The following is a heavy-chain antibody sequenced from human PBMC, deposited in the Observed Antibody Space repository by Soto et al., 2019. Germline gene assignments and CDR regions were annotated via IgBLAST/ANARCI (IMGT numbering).Heavy chain of an antibody. CDR3: ARQGSY. J-gene: IGHJ4*02. Sequence: QLQLQESGPGLVKPSETLSLTCNVSGVSISDTSYYWGWIRQPPGKGLEWIGTIYLNGNTFYNPSLKSRLTISVYTSKNQFSLRLTSVNAAETAVYYCARQGSYWGQGTLVAVSS. CDR1: GVSISDTSYY. CDR2: IYLNGNT. V-gene: IGHV4-39*01.